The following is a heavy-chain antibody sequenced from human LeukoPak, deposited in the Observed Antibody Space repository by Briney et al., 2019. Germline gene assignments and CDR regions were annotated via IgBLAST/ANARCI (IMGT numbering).Heavy chain of an antibody. J-gene: IGHJ4*02. Sequence: SVKVSCKASGGTFSSYAISWVRQAPGLGHEWMGGIIPIFGTANYAQKFQGRVTITADESTSTAYMELSSLRSEDTAVYYCARPRRIQGAQPFDYWGQGTLVTVSS. CDR3: ARPRRIQGAQPFDY. CDR2: IIPIFGTA. CDR1: GGTFSSYA. V-gene: IGHV1-69*01. D-gene: IGHD3-10*01.